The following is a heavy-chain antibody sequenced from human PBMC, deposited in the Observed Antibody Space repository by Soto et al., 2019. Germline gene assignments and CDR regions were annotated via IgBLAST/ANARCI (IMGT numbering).Heavy chain of an antibody. V-gene: IGHV4-31*03. CDR3: ARSRGLGDLSLGG. J-gene: IGHJ4*02. CDR2: IPYSGQT. D-gene: IGHD3-16*02. CDR1: GGSINSGNYY. Sequence: QVQLQESGPGLVKPSQTLSLTCTVSGGSINSGNYYWSWIRQHPGKGLEWIGYIPYSGQTYYNPSPKSRIXXSXAXXKDQSSLKGDAGTGVDPAGYDCARSRGLGDLSLGGWGQGPVVSVCS.